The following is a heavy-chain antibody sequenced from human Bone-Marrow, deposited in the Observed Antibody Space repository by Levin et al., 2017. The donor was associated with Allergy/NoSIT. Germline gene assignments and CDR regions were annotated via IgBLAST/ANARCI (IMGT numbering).Heavy chain of an antibody. CDR2: IYHSGST. CDR1: GGSISSSNW. V-gene: IGHV4-4*02. J-gene: IGHJ3*02. D-gene: IGHD2-8*02. Sequence: TSQTLSLTCAVSGGSISSSNWWNWVRQSPGGGLEWIGEIYHSGSTNYNPSLKNRIFISVDKSRNQFSLRLNSVTAADTALYYCARRNSSWVVFAFDMWGQGTLVTVSS. CDR3: ARRNSSWVVFAFDM.